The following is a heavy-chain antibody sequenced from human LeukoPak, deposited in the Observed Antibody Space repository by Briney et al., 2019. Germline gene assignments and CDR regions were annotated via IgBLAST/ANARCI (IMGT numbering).Heavy chain of an antibody. J-gene: IGHJ4*02. CDR1: GYTFTDYY. Sequence: ATVKISCKVSGYTFTDYYMHWVQQAPGKGLEWMGLVDPEDGETIYAEKFQGRVTITADTSTDTAYMELSSLRSEDTAVYYCARHERAAAAPFDYWGQGTLVTVSS. V-gene: IGHV1-69-2*01. D-gene: IGHD6-13*01. CDR3: ARHERAAAAPFDY. CDR2: VDPEDGET.